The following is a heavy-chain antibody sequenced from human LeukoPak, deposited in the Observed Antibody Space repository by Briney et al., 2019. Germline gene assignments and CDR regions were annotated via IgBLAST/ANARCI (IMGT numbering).Heavy chain of an antibody. Sequence: SETLSLTCTVSGGSISSYYWTWIRQPAGKGLEWIGRIYTTGSTNYNPSLNSRVTMSVDTSKKQFSLKLSSVTAADTAVYYCARDLVTVTKGFDIWGQGTMVSVSS. CDR3: ARDLVTVTKGFDI. D-gene: IGHD4-17*01. J-gene: IGHJ3*02. CDR2: IYTTGST. CDR1: GGSISSYY. V-gene: IGHV4-4*07.